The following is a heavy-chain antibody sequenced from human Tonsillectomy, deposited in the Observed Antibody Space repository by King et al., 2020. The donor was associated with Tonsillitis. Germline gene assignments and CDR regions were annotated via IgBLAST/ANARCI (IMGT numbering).Heavy chain of an antibody. CDR1: GGSFSAYY. CDR2: INHSGST. CDR3: ARGAMPPYYYGMDV. J-gene: IGHJ6*02. V-gene: IGHV4-34*01. Sequence: VQLQQWGAGLLKPSETLSLTCGVYGGSFSAYYWSWIRQPPGKGLEWIGEINHSGSTNYNPSLKSRVTISVDTSKNQVSMKLSSVTAADTAVYYCARGAMPPYYYGMDVWGQGTTVTVSS. D-gene: IGHD2-2*01.